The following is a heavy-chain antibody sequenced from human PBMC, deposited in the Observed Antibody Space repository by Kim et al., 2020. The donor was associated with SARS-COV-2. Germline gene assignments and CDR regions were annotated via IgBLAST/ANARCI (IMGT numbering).Heavy chain of an antibody. Sequence: SETLSLTCTVSGGSIRSSDYSWGWIRQPPGKGLEWIGSVYDSGKTYSNPSLKSPVILSVDTSKNQFSLELRSVTAADTAVYYCSRQFHYDFWSAYCPKASDPHYYYMDLWGKGTTVIVSS. V-gene: IGHV4-39*01. CDR1: GGSIRSSDYS. D-gene: IGHD3-3*01. CDR3: SRQFHYDFWSAYCPKASDPHYYYMDL. J-gene: IGHJ6*03. CDR2: VYDSGKT.